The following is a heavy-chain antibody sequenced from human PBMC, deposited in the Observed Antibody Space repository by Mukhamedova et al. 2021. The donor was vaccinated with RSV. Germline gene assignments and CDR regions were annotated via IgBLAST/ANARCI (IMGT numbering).Heavy chain of an antibody. V-gene: IGHV4-59*01. CDR3: ARGLTSYYYDRSGLFDTFDI. J-gene: IGHJ3*02. CDR2: IYYSGST. Sequence: PGKGLEWIGCIYYSGSTNSNPSLKSRVTISVDTSKNQFSLKLSSMTAPDTAVYYCARGLTSYYYDRSGLFDTFDIWGQGKMVTVSS. D-gene: IGHD3-22*01.